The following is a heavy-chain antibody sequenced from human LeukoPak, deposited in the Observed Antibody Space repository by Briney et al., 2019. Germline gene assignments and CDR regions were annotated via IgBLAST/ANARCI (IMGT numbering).Heavy chain of an antibody. CDR1: GGSISSGGYY. CDR3: ASVDIVVVPAARGSSSWNY. CDR2: IYYSGST. V-gene: IGHV4-30-4*08. J-gene: IGHJ4*02. Sequence: PSQTLSLTCTVSGGSISSGGYYWSWIRQPPGKGLEWIGYIYYSGSTYYNPSLKSRVTISVDTSKNQFSLKLSSVTAADTAVYYCASVDIVVVPAARGSSSWNYWGQGTLVTVSS. D-gene: IGHD2-2*03.